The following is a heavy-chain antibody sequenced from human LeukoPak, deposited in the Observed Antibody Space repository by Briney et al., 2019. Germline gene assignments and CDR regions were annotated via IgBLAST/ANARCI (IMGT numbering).Heavy chain of an antibody. CDR2: ISAYNGNT. Sequence: ASVKVSCKASGYTXTNYGISWVRQAPGQGLEWMAWISAYNGNTNYAQKLQGRVTMTTDTSTSTAYMELRSLRSDDTAVYYCARDSFMVRGVIPDYWGQGTLATVSS. D-gene: IGHD3-10*01. V-gene: IGHV1-18*04. CDR1: GYTXTNYG. J-gene: IGHJ4*02. CDR3: ARDSFMVRGVIPDY.